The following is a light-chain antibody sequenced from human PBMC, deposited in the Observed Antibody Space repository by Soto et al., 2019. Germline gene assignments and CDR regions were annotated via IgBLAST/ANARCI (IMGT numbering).Light chain of an antibody. V-gene: IGKV3-15*01. J-gene: IGKJ5*01. CDR2: AAS. Sequence: EIVMTQSPATLSVSPGARALLSCRASQSVSSNLAWYQQKPGQAPRLLIYAASTRATGIPTRFSGSGSGTEFTLTISSLEPEDCAIYYCQQRQYWPPITFGQGTRLEIK. CDR3: QQRQYWPPIT. CDR1: QSVSSN.